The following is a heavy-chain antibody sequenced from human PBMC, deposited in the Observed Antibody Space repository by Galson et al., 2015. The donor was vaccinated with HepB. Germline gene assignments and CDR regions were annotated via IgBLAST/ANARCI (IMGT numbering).Heavy chain of an antibody. V-gene: IGHV4-59*01. Sequence: ETLSLTCTVSGGSIRHYYWTWIRQPPGKELEWIGYLYNSGSTKYNPTLRSRVTISGDMSKNQFSLILTSVTAADTAVYYCARVQGVDGFDIWGQGTMVTVSS. CDR3: ARVQGVDGFDI. CDR1: GGSIRHYY. CDR2: LYNSGST. J-gene: IGHJ3*02. D-gene: IGHD1-1*01.